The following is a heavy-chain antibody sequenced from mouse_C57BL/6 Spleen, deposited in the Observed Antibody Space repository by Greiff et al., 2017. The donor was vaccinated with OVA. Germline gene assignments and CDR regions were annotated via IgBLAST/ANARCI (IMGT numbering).Heavy chain of an antibody. CDR1: GFSLTSYG. D-gene: IGHD1-1*01. CDR2: IWSGGST. V-gene: IGHV2-2*01. J-gene: IGHJ1*03. Sequence: VQLLESGPGLVQPSQRLSITCTVSGFSLTSYGVHWVRQSPGKGLEWLGVIWSGGSTDYNAAFISRLSISKDKSKCHVFFKMNSLQADDVAIYYCAGHYGNRGPDVWGTGTMVTVSA. CDR3: AGHYGNRGPDV.